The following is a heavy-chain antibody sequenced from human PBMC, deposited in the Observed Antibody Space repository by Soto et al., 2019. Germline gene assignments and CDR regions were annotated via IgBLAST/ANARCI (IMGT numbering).Heavy chain of an antibody. V-gene: IGHV3-48*01. CDR1: GSTFSSYS. CDR2: ISSSSSTI. J-gene: IGHJ6*03. D-gene: IGHD2-15*01. Sequence: GGSLRLSCAASGSTFSSYSMNWVRQAPGKGLEWVSYISSSSSTIYYADSVKGRFTISRDNAKNSLYLQMNSLRAEDTAVYYCARDSEEKGGYCSGGSCYDGGNYYYYYYMDVWGKGTTVTVSS. CDR3: ARDSEEKGGYCSGGSCYDGGNYYYYYYMDV.